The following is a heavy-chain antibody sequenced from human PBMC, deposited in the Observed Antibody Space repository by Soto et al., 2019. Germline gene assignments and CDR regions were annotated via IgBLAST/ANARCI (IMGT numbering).Heavy chain of an antibody. V-gene: IGHV4-30-4*01. CDR3: ARDVPNSGYDYSLYGMDV. CDR2: IYYSGST. Sequence: PSETLSLTCTVSGGSISSGDYYWSWIRQPPGKGLGWIGYIYYSGSTYYNPSLKSRVTISVDTSKNQFSLKLSSVTAADTAVYYCARDVPNSGYDYSLYGMDVWGQGTTVTVSS. J-gene: IGHJ6*02. CDR1: GGSISSGDYY. D-gene: IGHD5-12*01.